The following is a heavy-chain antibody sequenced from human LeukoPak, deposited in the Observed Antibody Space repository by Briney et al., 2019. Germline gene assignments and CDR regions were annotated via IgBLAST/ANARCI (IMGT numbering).Heavy chain of an antibody. Sequence: PGGSLRLSCAASGFTVSSNYMSWVRQAPGKGLEWVSVIYSGGSTYYADSVKGRFTISRDNSKNTLYLQMNSLRAEDTAVYYCARIFGDCSSTSCYTTYYYYYMDVWGKGTTVTVS. D-gene: IGHD2-2*02. CDR1: GFTVSSNY. CDR2: IYSGGST. CDR3: ARIFGDCSSTSCYTTYYYYYMDV. J-gene: IGHJ6*03. V-gene: IGHV3-53*01.